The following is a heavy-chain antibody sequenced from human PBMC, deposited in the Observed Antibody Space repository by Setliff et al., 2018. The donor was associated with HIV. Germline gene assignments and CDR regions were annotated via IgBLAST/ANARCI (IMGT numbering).Heavy chain of an antibody. CDR3: ARLGRAIDDGGSSLRLDF. J-gene: IGHJ4*02. V-gene: IGHV4-4*09. D-gene: IGHD2-21*01. Sequence: PSETLSLTCVVSDDSFSNYDWTWIRQSPGKALEWIGYISSSGNTNYNPSLRSRVTISMETSNTRFSLWLRSATAADTATYFCARLGRAIDDGGSSLRLDFWGQGMLVTVSS. CDR2: ISSSGNT. CDR1: DDSFSNYD.